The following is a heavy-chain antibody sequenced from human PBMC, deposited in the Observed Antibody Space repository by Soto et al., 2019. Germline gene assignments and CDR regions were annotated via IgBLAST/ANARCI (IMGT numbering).Heavy chain of an antibody. V-gene: IGHV1-69*02. CDR2: IIPILGIA. Sequence: QVQLVQSGAEVKKPGSSVKVSCKASGGTFSSYTISWVRQAPGQGLEWMGRIIPILGIANYAQKFQGRVTITADKSTSTAYMELSRLRSEDTAVYYCARVDGVYSSSWYEDYWGQGTLVTVSS. CDR1: GGTFSSYT. CDR3: ARVDGVYSSSWYEDY. J-gene: IGHJ4*02. D-gene: IGHD6-13*01.